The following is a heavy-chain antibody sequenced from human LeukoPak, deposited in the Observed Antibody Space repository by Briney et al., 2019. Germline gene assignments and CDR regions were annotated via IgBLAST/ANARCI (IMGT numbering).Heavy chain of an antibody. V-gene: IGHV1-2*02. J-gene: IGHJ4*02. CDR1: GYTFSDYY. D-gene: IGHD2-15*01. Sequence: ASVKVSCKASGYTFSDYYLHWVRQAPGQGLEWMGWINPNSGSTNYAQKFQGRVTMTRDTSISTAYMELNRLRSDDTAVYYCARALDHSGGGYLYYFDYWGQGTLVTVSS. CDR2: INPNSGST. CDR3: ARALDHSGGGYLYYFDY.